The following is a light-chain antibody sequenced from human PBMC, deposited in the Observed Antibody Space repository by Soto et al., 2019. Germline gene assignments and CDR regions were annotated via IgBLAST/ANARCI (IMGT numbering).Light chain of an antibody. CDR1: QSISSSY. CDR3: QQYNNWPLT. Sequence: EIVLTQSPGTLSLPPGERATLSCRASQSISSSYLAWYQQKPGQAPRLLIYGASSRATGIPVRFSGSGSGTEFTLTISSLQSEDFAVYYCQQYNNWPLTFGQGTRLEIK. CDR2: GAS. J-gene: IGKJ5*01. V-gene: IGKV3-15*01.